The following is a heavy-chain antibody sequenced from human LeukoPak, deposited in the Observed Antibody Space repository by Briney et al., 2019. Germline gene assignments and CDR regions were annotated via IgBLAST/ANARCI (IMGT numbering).Heavy chain of an antibody. D-gene: IGHD6-19*01. J-gene: IGHJ6*02. V-gene: IGHV4-34*01. CDR2: INHSGST. Sequence: SETLSLTCAVYGGSFSGYYWSWIRQPPGKGLEWIGEINHSGSTNYNPSLKSRVTISVDTSKNQFSLKLSSVTAADTAVYYCARGNDSSGWYPYYCYGMDVWGQGTTVTVSS. CDR3: ARGNDSSGWYPYYCYGMDV. CDR1: GGSFSGYY.